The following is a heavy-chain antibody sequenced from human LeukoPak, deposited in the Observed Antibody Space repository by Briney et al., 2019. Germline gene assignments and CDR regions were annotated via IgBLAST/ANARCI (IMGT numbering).Heavy chain of an antibody. CDR1: TFSFSEYP. D-gene: IGHD1-1*01. J-gene: IGHJ3*02. CDR3: AKSLLTTATGTGRASDI. CDR2: ISAGGDGT. V-gene: IGHV3-23*01. Sequence: GGSLRLSCAASTFSFSEYPMGWVRQAPGKGLEWVSGISAGGDGTYYADPVKARFTISRDNSKNTLFLQMNSLRAEDTAKYYCAKSLLTTATGTGRASDIWGQGTMVTVSS.